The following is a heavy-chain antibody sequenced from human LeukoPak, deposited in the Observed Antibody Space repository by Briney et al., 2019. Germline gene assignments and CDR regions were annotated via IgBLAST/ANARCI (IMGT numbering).Heavy chain of an antibody. CDR3: ARDPPGLEVAGYDY. D-gene: IGHD6-19*01. CDR2: MNQDGSEK. V-gene: IGHV3-7*01. CDR1: GFNFSTYW. J-gene: IGHJ4*02. Sequence: PGGSLRLSCAVSGFNFSTYWMSWVRQAPGKGLEWVANMNQDGSEKYYVDSLKGRFTISRDNAKNSLYLQMNSLRAKDTAVYYCARDPPGLEVAGYDYWGQGTLVTVSS.